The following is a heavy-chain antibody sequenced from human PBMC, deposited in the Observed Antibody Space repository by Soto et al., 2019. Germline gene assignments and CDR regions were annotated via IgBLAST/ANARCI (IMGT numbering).Heavy chain of an antibody. CDR3: AREGSDYSSGYLFDY. CDR2: IWYDGSNK. Sequence: QVQLVESGGGVVQPGRSLRLSCAASGFTFNNYGMHWVRQAPGKGLEWVAVIWYDGSNKYYADSVKGRFTISRDNSKNTMSLQMDSLRADETALYYCAREGSDYSSGYLFDYWGQGTPVTVSS. V-gene: IGHV3-33*01. D-gene: IGHD6-19*01. J-gene: IGHJ4*02. CDR1: GFTFNNYG.